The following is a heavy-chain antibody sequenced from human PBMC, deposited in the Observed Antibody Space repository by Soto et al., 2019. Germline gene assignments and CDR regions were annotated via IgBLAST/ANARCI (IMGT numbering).Heavy chain of an antibody. V-gene: IGHV4-59*01. CDR1: GGSFHNFY. D-gene: IGHD3-16*01. Sequence: SETLSLTCNLSGGSFHNFYWLWIRQPPGKGLEWVGHVHYSGSTNYSPSLNSRATISLDTSKSQLSLKLRSVTDADTAMYFCARGVQYYATSGYFSFDYWGQVIPVTVSS. CDR2: VHYSGST. J-gene: IGHJ4*02. CDR3: ARGVQYYATSGYFSFDY.